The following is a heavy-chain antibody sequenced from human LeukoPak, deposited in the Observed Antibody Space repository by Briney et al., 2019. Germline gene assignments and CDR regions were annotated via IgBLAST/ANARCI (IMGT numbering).Heavy chain of an antibody. Sequence: GGSLRLSCAASGFTFSSYSMNWVRQAPGKGLEWVSSISSSSAYIYYAHSVRGRFTISRDNAKNPLYLQMNSLRAEDTAVYYCARDPGGYYYDSSVYYENGGQGTRVTVPS. CDR3: ARDPGGYYYDSSVYYEN. CDR2: ISSSSAYI. V-gene: IGHV3-21*01. J-gene: IGHJ4*02. CDR1: GFTFSSYS. D-gene: IGHD3-22*01.